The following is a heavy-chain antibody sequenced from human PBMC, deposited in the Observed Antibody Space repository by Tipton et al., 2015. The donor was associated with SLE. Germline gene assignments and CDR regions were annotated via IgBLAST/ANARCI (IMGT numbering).Heavy chain of an antibody. CDR3: ARISVDTTMAQRVDYGMGL. CDR2: IFYTGST. CDR1: GGSISSYY. D-gene: IGHD5-18*01. J-gene: IGHJ6*02. V-gene: IGHV4-59*01. Sequence: TLSLTCTVSGGSISSYYWSWIRQPPGKGLEWIGSIFYTGSTTYNPSLKSRLTMSVDTPKNQFSLKLTSVTAADTAVYYCARISVDTTMAQRVDYGMGLWGQGTTVAVSS.